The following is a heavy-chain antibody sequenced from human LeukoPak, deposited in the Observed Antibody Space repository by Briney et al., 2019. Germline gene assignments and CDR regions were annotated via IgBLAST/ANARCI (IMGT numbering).Heavy chain of an antibody. CDR3: ARGSSSWYTVDAFDI. J-gene: IGHJ3*02. CDR2: IYSGGST. V-gene: IGHV3-53*01. Sequence: GGSLRLSCAASGFTVSSNYMSWVRQAPGKGLESVSVIYSGGSTYYADSVKGRFTISRDNSENTLYLQMNSLRAEDTAVYYCARGSSSWYTVDAFDIWGQGTMVTVSS. CDR1: GFTVSSNY. D-gene: IGHD6-13*01.